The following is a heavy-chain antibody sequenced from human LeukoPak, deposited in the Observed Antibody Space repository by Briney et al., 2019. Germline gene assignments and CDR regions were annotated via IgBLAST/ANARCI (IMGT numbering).Heavy chain of an antibody. Sequence: VASVKVSCKASAYTFTGYYMHWVRQAPGQGLECMGWIYPNSGGTNYAQKFQGRVTMTRDTSISTAYMELSRLRSDDTAVYYCARSEQFPYYMDVWGKGTTVTVSS. V-gene: IGHV1-2*02. J-gene: IGHJ6*03. CDR2: IYPNSGGT. D-gene: IGHD6-19*01. CDR3: ARSEQFPYYMDV. CDR1: AYTFTGYY.